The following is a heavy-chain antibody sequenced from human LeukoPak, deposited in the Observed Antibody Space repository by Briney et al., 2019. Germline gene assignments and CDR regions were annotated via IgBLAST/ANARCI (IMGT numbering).Heavy chain of an antibody. CDR2: IYSGGST. CDR1: RFTVSSNY. Sequence: TGGSLRLSCAASRFTVSSNYMSWVRQAPGKGLEWVSVIYSGGSTYYADSVKGRFTISRDNSKNTLYLQMNSLRAEDTAVYYCARDSTDYYYYYMDVWGKGTTVTVSS. CDR3: ARDSTDYYYYYMDV. D-gene: IGHD5/OR15-5a*01. V-gene: IGHV3-53*01. J-gene: IGHJ6*03.